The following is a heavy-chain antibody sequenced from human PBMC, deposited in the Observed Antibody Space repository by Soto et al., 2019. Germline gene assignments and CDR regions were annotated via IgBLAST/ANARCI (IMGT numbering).Heavy chain of an antibody. CDR1: GFSFSTYP. D-gene: IGHD4-17*01. Sequence: GSLRLSCAASGFSFSTYPMTWVRQAPGKRLEGVSSISGSGGDTYYIDSVKGRFTISRDNSKNTVYLQMNSLRAEDTAVYYCANILSTVTTYYYGMDVWGQGTTVNVSS. V-gene: IGHV3-23*01. J-gene: IGHJ6*01. CDR3: ANILSTVTTYYYGMDV. CDR2: ISGSGGDT.